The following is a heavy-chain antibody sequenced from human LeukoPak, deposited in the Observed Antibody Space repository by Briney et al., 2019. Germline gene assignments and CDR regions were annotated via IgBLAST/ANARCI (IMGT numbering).Heavy chain of an antibody. D-gene: IGHD3-10*01. J-gene: IGHJ4*02. CDR1: GFTFSSYS. CDR3: ARDLITMVRGVIGY. CDR2: ISSSSSYI. Sequence: GGSLRLSCAASGFTFSSYSMNWVRQAPGKGLEWASSISSSSSYIYYADSVKGRFTISRDNAKNSLYLQMNSLRAEDTAVYYCARDLITMVRGVIGYWGQGTLVTVSS. V-gene: IGHV3-21*01.